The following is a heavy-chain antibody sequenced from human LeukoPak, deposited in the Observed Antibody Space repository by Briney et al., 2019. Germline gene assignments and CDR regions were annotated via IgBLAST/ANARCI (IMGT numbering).Heavy chain of an antibody. D-gene: IGHD6-19*01. CDR3: AKDRVVAGHIEGLDY. V-gene: IGHV3-23*01. CDR2: ISAGGSGT. J-gene: IGHJ4*02. Sequence: PGGSLRLSCAAPGFTFSTYAMSWVRQAPGKGLEWVSGISAGGSGTSYADSVKGRFTIFRENSKSTLYLQMNSLRAEDTAIYYCAKDRVVAGHIEGLDYWGQGTLVTVSS. CDR1: GFTFSTYA.